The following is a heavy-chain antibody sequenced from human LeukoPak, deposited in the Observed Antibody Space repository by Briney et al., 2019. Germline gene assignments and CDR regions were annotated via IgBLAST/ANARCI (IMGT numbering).Heavy chain of an antibody. CDR2: IYYSGST. CDR1: GGSISSGGYY. Sequence: SETLSLTCTVSGGSISSGGYYWSWIRQHPGKGLEWIGYIYYSGSTYYNPSLKSRVTISVDTSKNQFSLKLSSVTAADTAVYYCARGGNCSGGSCYSRYWFDPWAREPWSPSPQ. V-gene: IGHV4-31*03. J-gene: IGHJ5*02. CDR3: ARGGNCSGGSCYSRYWFDP. D-gene: IGHD2-15*01.